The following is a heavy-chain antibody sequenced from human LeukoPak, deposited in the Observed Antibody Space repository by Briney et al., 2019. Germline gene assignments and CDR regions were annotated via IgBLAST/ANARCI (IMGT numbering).Heavy chain of an antibody. CDR3: AKDEGEYSRVDYFDY. CDR1: GLTFSSYA. J-gene: IGHJ4*02. D-gene: IGHD6-6*01. Sequence: GGSLRLSCAASGLTFSSYAMSWLRQAPGKGLEWVSDISCCGGSTYYADSEKGRFTISRDNSKNTLYLQMNSLRAEDTAVYYCAKDEGEYSRVDYFDYWGQGTLVTVSS. CDR2: ISCCGGST. V-gene: IGHV3-23*01.